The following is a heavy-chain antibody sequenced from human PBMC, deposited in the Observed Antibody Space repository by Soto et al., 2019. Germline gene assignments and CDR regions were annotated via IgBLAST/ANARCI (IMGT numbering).Heavy chain of an antibody. CDR2: ISGSGGST. CDR1: GFTFSSYA. Sequence: GGSLRLSCAASGFTFSSYAMSWVRQAPGKGLEWVSAISGSGGSTYYADSVKGRFTISRDNSKNTLYLQMNSLRAEDTAVYYCAKDLFPPNWQQLVFDYWGQGTLVTVSS. CDR3: AKDLFPPNWQQLVFDY. V-gene: IGHV3-23*01. J-gene: IGHJ4*02. D-gene: IGHD6-13*01.